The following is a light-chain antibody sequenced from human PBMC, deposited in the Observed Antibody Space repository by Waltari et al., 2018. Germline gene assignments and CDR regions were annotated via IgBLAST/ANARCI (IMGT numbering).Light chain of an antibody. CDR1: PGISNW. Sequence: DIQMTQSPSSVSASEGDSITITCRASPGISNWLAGYQQKPGKAPKLLIYAASVLEIGGPSRFSGSGSGTDFTLTISSLQPEDFATYYCQQANGFLTFGQGTRLDI. V-gene: IGKV1-12*01. J-gene: IGKJ5*01. CDR3: QQANGFLT. CDR2: AAS.